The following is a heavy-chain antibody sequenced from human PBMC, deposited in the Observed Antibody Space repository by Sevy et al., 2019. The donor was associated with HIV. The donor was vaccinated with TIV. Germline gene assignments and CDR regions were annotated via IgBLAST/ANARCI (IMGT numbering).Heavy chain of an antibody. CDR1: GFTFSRCW. V-gene: IGHV3-7*01. Sequence: GGSLRLSCAASGFTFSRCWMSWVRQAPGKGLEWVANMKQDGSEKYYVDSVKGRFTISRDKAKNSLYLQMNSLREEDTAVYSCESAGSIAAARTGRAFDYWGQGTLVTVSS. D-gene: IGHD6-13*01. CDR3: ESAGSIAAARTGRAFDY. CDR2: MKQDGSEK. J-gene: IGHJ4*02.